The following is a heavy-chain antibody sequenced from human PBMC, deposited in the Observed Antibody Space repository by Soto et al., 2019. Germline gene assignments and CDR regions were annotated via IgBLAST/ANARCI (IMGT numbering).Heavy chain of an antibody. J-gene: IGHJ4*02. CDR1: GGSISSYY. D-gene: IGHD6-6*01. CDR2: IYYSGST. CDR3: ARDQVGSSFDY. Sequence: PSETLSLTCTVSGGSISSYYWSWIRQPPGKGLEWIGYIYYSGSTNYNPSLKSRVTISVDTSKNQFSLKLGSVTAADTAVYYCARDQVGSSFDYWGQGTLVTVSS. V-gene: IGHV4-59*01.